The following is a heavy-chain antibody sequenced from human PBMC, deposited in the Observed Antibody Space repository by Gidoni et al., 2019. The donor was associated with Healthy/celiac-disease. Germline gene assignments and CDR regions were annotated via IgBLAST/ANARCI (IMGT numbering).Heavy chain of an antibody. J-gene: IGHJ3*02. CDR1: GFTFSSYV. V-gene: IGHV3-30*18. Sequence: QVQLVESGGGVVPPGRSLRLSCAASGFTFSSYVMPLVRQAPGKGLEWVAVISYDGSNKYYADSVKGRFTISRDNSKNTLYLQMNSLRAEDTAVYYCAKDIGSSGYYDLSSGAFDIWGQGTMVTVSS. CDR3: AKDIGSSGYYDLSSGAFDI. CDR2: ISYDGSNK. D-gene: IGHD3-22*01.